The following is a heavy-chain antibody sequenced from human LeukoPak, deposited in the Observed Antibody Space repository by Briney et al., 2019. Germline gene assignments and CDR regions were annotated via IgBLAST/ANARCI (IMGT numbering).Heavy chain of an antibody. CDR1: GFTFSGYW. CDR3: TRAVRRGDFDY. J-gene: IGHJ4*02. CDR2: INSDGSST. V-gene: IGHV3-74*01. Sequence: PGGSQRLSCAASGFTFSGYWMHWVRQAPGQGLVWVSRINSDGSSTTYADSVKGRFTISRDNAKNTLYLQMNSLRAEDTAVYYCTRAVRRGDFDYWGQGTLVTVSA.